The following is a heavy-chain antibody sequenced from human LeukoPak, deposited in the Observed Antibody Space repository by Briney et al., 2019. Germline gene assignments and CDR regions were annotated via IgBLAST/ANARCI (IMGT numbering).Heavy chain of an antibody. Sequence: PGGSLRLSCAASGFTFSSYAMSWVRQAPGKGLEWVSAISGSGGSTYYADSVKGRFTISRDNSKNTLYLQMNSPRAEDTAVYYCAKDLEGVPAAFRGGFDYWGQGTLVTVSS. CDR3: AKDLEGVPAAFRGGFDY. CDR1: GFTFSSYA. D-gene: IGHD2-2*01. V-gene: IGHV3-23*01. CDR2: ISGSGGST. J-gene: IGHJ4*02.